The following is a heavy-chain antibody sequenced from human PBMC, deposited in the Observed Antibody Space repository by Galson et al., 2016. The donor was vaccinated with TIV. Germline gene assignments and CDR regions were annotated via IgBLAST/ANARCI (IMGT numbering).Heavy chain of an antibody. D-gene: IGHD3-3*01. V-gene: IGHV5-51*01. CDR2: IYPGDSDT. CDR3: ARQGSYDFWMGHNSYYYYAMDV. CDR1: GYSFTTFW. Sequence: QSGAEVKKPGESLKISCQGSGYSFTTFWVGWVRRMPGKGLEWMGVIYPGDSDTKYSPSFQGQVTISVDRSISTAYLQWKSLKASDTTSYYCARQGSYDFWMGHNSYYYYAMDVWGQGTAVVVSS. J-gene: IGHJ6*02.